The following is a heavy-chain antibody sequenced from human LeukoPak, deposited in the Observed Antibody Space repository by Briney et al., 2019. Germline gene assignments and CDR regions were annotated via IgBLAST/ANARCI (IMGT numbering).Heavy chain of an antibody. J-gene: IGHJ6*02. CDR3: ARAQVTGTTGYYYYGMDV. V-gene: IGHV3-33*01. CDR2: IWYDGSNK. Sequence: GGSLRLSCAASGFTFSSYGMHWVRQAPGKGLEWVAVIWYDGSNKYYADSVKGRFTISRDNSKNTLYLQMNSLRAEDTAVYYCARAQVTGTTGYYYYGMDVWGQGTTVTVSS. D-gene: IGHD1-7*01. CDR1: GFTFSSYG.